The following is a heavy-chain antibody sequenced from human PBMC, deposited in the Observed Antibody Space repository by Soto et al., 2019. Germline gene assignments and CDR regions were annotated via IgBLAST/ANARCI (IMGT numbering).Heavy chain of an antibody. D-gene: IGHD3-10*01. Sequence: HPGGSLRLSCAASGFTFSSYGMHWVRQAPGKGLEWVAVISYDGSNKYYADSVKGRFTISRDNSKNTLYLQMNSLRAEDTAVYYCAKTMVRGVIITPGFDYWGQGTLVTVSS. CDR3: AKTMVRGVIITPGFDY. J-gene: IGHJ4*02. CDR1: GFTFSSYG. CDR2: ISYDGSNK. V-gene: IGHV3-30*18.